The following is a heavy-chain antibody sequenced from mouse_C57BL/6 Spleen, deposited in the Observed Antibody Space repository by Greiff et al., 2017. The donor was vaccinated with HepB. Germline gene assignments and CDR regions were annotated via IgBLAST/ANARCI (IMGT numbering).Heavy chain of an antibody. V-gene: IGHV2-9-1*01. D-gene: IGHD2-4*01. Sequence: VKVVESGPGLVAPSQSLSITCTVSGFSLTSYAISWVRQPPGKGLEWLGVIWTGGGTNYNSALKSRLSISKDNSKSQVFLKMNSLQTDDTARYYCARRCDYDEYALYYWGQRTSVTLSS. CDR2: IWTGGGT. J-gene: IGHJ4*01. CDR1: GFSLTSYA. CDR3: ARRCDYDEYALYY.